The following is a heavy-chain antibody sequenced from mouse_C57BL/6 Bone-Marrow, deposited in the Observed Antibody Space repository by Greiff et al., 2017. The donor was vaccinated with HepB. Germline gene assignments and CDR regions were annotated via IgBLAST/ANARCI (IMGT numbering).Heavy chain of an antibody. Sequence: QVQLQQSGAELVRPGTSVKVSCKASGYAFTNYLIEWVKQRPGQGLEWIGVINPGSGGTNYNEKFKGKATLTADKPSSTAYMQLSSLTSEDSAVYFCASYDHDGAGFGYGGQGTRVTGS. CDR2: INPGSGGT. V-gene: IGHV1-54*01. D-gene: IGHD2-4*01. CDR1: GYAFTNYL. CDR3: ASYDHDGAGFGY. J-gene: IGHJ3*01.